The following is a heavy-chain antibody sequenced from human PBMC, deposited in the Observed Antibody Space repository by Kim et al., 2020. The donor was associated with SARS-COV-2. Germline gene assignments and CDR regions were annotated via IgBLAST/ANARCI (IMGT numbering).Heavy chain of an antibody. J-gene: IGHJ3*02. CDR2: FDPEDGET. D-gene: IGHD2-15*01. CDR1: GYTLTELS. Sequence: ASVKVSCKVSGYTLTELSMHWVRQAPGKGLEWMGGFDPEDGETIYAQKFQGRVTMTEDTSTDTAYMELSSLRSEDTAVCYCATGGGSSLRYSDAFDIWGQGTMVTVSS. V-gene: IGHV1-24*01. CDR3: ATGGGSSLRYSDAFDI.